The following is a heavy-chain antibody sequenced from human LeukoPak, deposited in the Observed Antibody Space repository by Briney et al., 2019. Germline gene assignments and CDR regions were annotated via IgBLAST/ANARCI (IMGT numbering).Heavy chain of an antibody. D-gene: IGHD3-10*01. CDR3: AKADYYGSGSYYWRPYYYYGMDV. Sequence: PGGSLRLSCAASGFTFSSYGMHWVRQAPGKGLEWVAVISYDGSNKYYADSVKGRFTISRDNSKNTLYLQMNSLRAEDTAVYYCAKADYYGSGSYYWRPYYYYGMDVWGQGTTVTVSS. J-gene: IGHJ6*02. V-gene: IGHV3-30*18. CDR1: GFTFSSYG. CDR2: ISYDGSNK.